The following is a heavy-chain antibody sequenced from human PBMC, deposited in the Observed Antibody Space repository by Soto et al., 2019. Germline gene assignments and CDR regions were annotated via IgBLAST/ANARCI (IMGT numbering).Heavy chain of an antibody. CDR2: IWHDGSNK. CDR3: ARAVGPYDY. V-gene: IGHV3-33*01. CDR1: GFTFSTYG. J-gene: IGHJ4*02. D-gene: IGHD1-26*01. Sequence: QVQLVESGGGVVQPGRSLRLSCAASGFTFSTYGIHWVRQAPGKGLEWVAVIWHDGSNKYYADSVKGRFTISRDNSKSTLYLQMDSLRVEDTAVYYCARAVGPYDYWGQGTLVTVSS.